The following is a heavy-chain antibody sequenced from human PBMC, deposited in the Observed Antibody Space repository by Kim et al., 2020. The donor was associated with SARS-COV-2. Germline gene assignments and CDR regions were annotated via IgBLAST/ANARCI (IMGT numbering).Heavy chain of an antibody. CDR2: ISSSSSTI. CDR1: GFTFSSYS. Sequence: GGSLRLSCAASGFTFSSYSMNWVRQAPGKGLEWVSYISSSSSTIYYADSVKGRFTISRDNAKNSLYLQMNSLRDEDTAVYYCARGLGYSSSWLLGCFGYWGQGTLVTVSS. CDR3: ARGLGYSSSWLLGCFGY. V-gene: IGHV3-48*02. J-gene: IGHJ4*02. D-gene: IGHD6-13*01.